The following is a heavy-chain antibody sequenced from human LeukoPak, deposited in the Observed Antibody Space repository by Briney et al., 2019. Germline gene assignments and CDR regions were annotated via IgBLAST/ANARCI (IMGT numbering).Heavy chain of an antibody. D-gene: IGHD3-16*02. V-gene: IGHV3-48*01. J-gene: IGHJ4*02. CDR2: ISSSSSTI. CDR3: ARAPWDYVWGSYRGFDY. Sequence: GGSLRLSCAASGFTFSSYSMNWVRQAPGKGLEWVSYISSSSSTIYYADSVKGRFTISRDNAKNSLYLQMNSLRAEDTAVYYCARAPWDYVWGSYRGFDYWGQGTLVTVSS. CDR1: GFTFSSYS.